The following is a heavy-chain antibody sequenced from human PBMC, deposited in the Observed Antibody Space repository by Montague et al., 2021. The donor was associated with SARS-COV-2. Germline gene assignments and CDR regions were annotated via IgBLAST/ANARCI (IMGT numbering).Heavy chain of an antibody. D-gene: IGHD1-20*01. V-gene: IGHV4-4*07. CDR3: VRDQGRSNWNYPDY. CDR1: GGSISGYY. J-gene: IGHJ4*02. Sequence: SETLSLTSTVSGGSISGYYWSWFRQSAGKGLEWIGRVYNSGSTSYNPYLKSRVTMSVDTSKNQFSLKLSSVTAADTAVYYCVRDQGRSNWNYPDYWGQGTLVTVSS. CDR2: VYNSGST.